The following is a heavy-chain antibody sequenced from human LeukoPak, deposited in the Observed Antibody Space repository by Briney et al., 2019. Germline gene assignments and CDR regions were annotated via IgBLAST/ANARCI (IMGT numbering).Heavy chain of an antibody. CDR1: GDSVSSNSAA. Sequence: SQTLSLTCAISGDSVSSNSAAWNWIRQSPSRGLECLGRTYYRSKWYDDYAVAVKSRITINPDTSKNQFSLQLNSVTPEDTAVYYCARDSDTYDAFDIWGQGTMVTVSS. CDR2: TYYRSKWYD. V-gene: IGHV6-1*01. CDR3: ARDSDTYDAFDI. J-gene: IGHJ3*02.